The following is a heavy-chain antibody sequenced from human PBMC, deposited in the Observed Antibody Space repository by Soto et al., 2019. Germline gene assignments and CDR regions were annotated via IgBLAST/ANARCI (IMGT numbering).Heavy chain of an antibody. CDR2: ISYDGSNK. V-gene: IGHV3-30-3*01. CDR3: AREGGGPVAVAGDVWFDP. D-gene: IGHD6-19*01. Sequence: QVQLVESGGGVVQPGRSLRLSCAASGFTFSSYAMHWVRQAPGKGLEWVAVISYDGSNKYYADSVKGRFTISRDNSKNTLYLQMNSLRAEDTAVYYCAREGGGPVAVAGDVWFDPWGQGTLVTVSS. J-gene: IGHJ5*02. CDR1: GFTFSSYA.